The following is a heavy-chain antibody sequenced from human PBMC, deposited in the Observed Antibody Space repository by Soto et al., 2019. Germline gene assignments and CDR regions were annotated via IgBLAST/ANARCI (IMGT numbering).Heavy chain of an antibody. CDR3: ARETARSSGGVLIAAAAAGREYYFDY. D-gene: IGHD6-13*01. CDR2: INPNSGGT. J-gene: IGHJ4*02. V-gene: IGHV1-2*04. CDR1: GYTFTGYY. Sequence: ASVKVSCKASGYTFTGYYMHWVRQAPGQGLEWMGWINPNSGGTNYAQKFQGWVTMTRDTSISTAYMELSRLRSDDTAVYYCARETARSSGGVLIAAAAAGREYYFDYWGQGTLVTVSS.